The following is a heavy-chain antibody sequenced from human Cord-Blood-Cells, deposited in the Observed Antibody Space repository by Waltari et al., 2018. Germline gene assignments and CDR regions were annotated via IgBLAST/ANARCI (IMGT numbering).Heavy chain of an antibody. D-gene: IGHD3-10*01. CDR3: ARDRGYYYGSGSYYDY. CDR2: IIPILCIA. J-gene: IGHJ4*02. Sequence: QVQLVQSGAEVKKPGSSLKVSCKASGGTFRSYTISWVRQPPGQGREWMGRIIPILCIANNAQKFQGRVTIAADKSTSTAYMELSSLRSEDTAVYYCARDRGYYYGSGSYYDYWGQGTLVTVSS. V-gene: IGHV1-69*08. CDR1: GGTFRSYT.